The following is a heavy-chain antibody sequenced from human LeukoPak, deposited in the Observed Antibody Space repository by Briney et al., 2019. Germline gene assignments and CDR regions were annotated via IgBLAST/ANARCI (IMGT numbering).Heavy chain of an antibody. CDR1: GFTFSSYA. Sequence: PGGSLRLSCAASGFTFSSYAMGWVRQAPGEGLEWVSLIDYGSGGSHDADSVKGRFTISRDNSKNTLYLQMNSLRAEDTAIYYCAKAHSSGWTTRYFDCWGQGALVTVSS. CDR3: AKAHSSGWTTRYFDC. V-gene: IGHV3-23*01. J-gene: IGHJ4*02. D-gene: IGHD6-19*01. CDR2: IDYGSGGS.